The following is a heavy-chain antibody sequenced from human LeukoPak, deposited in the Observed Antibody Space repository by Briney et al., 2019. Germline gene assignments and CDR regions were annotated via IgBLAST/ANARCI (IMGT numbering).Heavy chain of an antibody. Sequence: GASVKVSCKASGYTFSSHDINWVRQATGQGPEWMGWMNPNSGNTAYAQKFQGRVAMTRNTSISTAYMELSSLRSEDTAVYYCARGTYHILTGYWEFWGQGTLVTVSS. CDR1: GYTFSSHD. J-gene: IGHJ4*02. CDR3: ARGTYHILTGYWEF. D-gene: IGHD3-9*01. CDR2: MNPNSGNT. V-gene: IGHV1-8*01.